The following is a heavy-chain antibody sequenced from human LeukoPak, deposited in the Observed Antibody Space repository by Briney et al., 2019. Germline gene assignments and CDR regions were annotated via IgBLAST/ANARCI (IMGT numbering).Heavy chain of an antibody. CDR3: ARGRCSSTSCYSDY. CDR1: GGTFSSYA. D-gene: IGHD2-2*01. CDR2: IIPMFGTA. V-gene: IGHV1-69*01. J-gene: IGHJ4*02. Sequence: SVKVSCKASGGTFSSYAISWVRQAPGQGLEWIGGIIPMFGTAKYAQKFQGRVTITADESTSTAYMELSSLRSEDTAVYYCARGRCSSTSCYSDYWGQGTLVTVSS.